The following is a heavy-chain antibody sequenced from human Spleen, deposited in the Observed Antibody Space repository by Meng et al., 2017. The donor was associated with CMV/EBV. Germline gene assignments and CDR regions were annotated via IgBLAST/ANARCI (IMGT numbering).Heavy chain of an antibody. D-gene: IGHD3-16*01. CDR3: ARRGGGGSAGVFDI. CDR1: GYIL. Sequence: ASVKVSCKGSGYILHWVRRAPGQGLEWMGSIDSNSGVTKYAQKFLGRVTMTRDTTISTVYREMSSLRSDDTALYYCARRGGGGSAGVFDIWGQGTMVTGSS. CDR2: IDSNSGVT. V-gene: IGHV1-2*02. J-gene: IGHJ3*02.